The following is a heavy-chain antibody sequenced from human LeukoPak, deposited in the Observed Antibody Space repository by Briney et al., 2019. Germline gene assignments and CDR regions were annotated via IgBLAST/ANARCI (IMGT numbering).Heavy chain of an antibody. V-gene: IGHV1-18*01. CDR3: ARFVDYDSSGPTYYFDY. CDR1: GYTFTSYG. CDR2: ISAYNGNT. D-gene: IGHD3-22*01. J-gene: IGHJ4*02. Sequence: GASVKVSCKASGYTFTSYGISWVRQAPGQGLEWMGWISAYNGNTNYAQKLQGRVTMTKDTSTSTAYMELRSLRSDDTAVYYCARFVDYDSSGPTYYFDYWGQGTLVTVSS.